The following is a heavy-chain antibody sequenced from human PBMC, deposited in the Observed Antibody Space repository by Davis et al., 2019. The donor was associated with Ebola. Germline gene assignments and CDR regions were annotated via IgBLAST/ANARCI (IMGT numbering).Heavy chain of an antibody. CDR1: GFTFSTYA. J-gene: IGHJ4*02. D-gene: IGHD3-9*01. Sequence: PGGSLRLSCAVSGFTFSTYAMSWVRQAPGKGLEWVSSFGGGGASTYYADSVRGRFTISRDNSKNMLYLQMSSLRADDTAIYYCVKGLPDSHWVFGYWGQGILVTVSS. CDR3: VKGLPDSHWVFGY. CDR2: FGGGGAST. V-gene: IGHV3-23*01.